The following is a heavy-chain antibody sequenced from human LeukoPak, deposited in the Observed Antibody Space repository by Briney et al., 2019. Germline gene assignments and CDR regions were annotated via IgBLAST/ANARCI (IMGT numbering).Heavy chain of an antibody. Sequence: GGSLRLSCAASGFTFSSYAMSWVRQAPGKGLEWVSDISGSGGSTYYADSVKGRFTISRDNSKNTLYLQMNSLRAEDTAVYYCAKYPFARSAAAGPVDHWGQGTLVTVSS. CDR2: ISGSGGST. CDR1: GFTFSSYA. V-gene: IGHV3-23*01. J-gene: IGHJ4*02. D-gene: IGHD6-13*01. CDR3: AKYPFARSAAAGPVDH.